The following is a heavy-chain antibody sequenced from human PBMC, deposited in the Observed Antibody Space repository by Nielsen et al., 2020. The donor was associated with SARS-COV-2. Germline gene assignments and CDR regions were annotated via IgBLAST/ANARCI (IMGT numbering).Heavy chain of an antibody. CDR3: VRVRDDGHYYDTGPFDY. Sequence: GESLKISCAASEFTFSNYGMNWVRQAPGKGLAWVAHINSDGSRTTYADSVKGRFTISRDNARDTLSLQMNSLSAEDTAVYYCVRVRDDGHYYDTGPFDYWGQGALVTVSS. V-gene: IGHV3-74*01. J-gene: IGHJ4*02. D-gene: IGHD3-22*01. CDR1: EFTFSNYG. CDR2: INSDGSRT.